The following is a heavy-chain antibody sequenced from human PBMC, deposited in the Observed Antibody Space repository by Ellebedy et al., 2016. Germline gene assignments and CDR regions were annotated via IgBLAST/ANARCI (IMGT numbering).Heavy chain of an antibody. CDR1: GFTFSNSG. Sequence: GESLKISCAASGFTFSNSGMHWVRQAAGKGLEWVAVIWYDGSNKYYADSVKGRFTISRDNSKNTLWLQMNSLRDEDTAVYYCASGSSAYFDSWGQGTLVTVSS. V-gene: IGHV3-33*01. CDR2: IWYDGSNK. CDR3: ASGSSAYFDS. D-gene: IGHD3-10*01. J-gene: IGHJ4*02.